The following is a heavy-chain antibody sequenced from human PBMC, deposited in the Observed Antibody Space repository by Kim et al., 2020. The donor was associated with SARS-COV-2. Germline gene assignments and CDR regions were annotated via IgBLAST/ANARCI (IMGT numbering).Heavy chain of an antibody. CDR1: GYNFPTYG. CDR2: ISAYNTDT. J-gene: IGHJ6*01. CDR3: ARDRGGSYYFADYYYGMDV. V-gene: IGHV1-18*01. Sequence: ASVKVSCKASGYNFPTYGISWVRQAPGQGLEWMGWISAYNTDTQYAQNLQGRVTMTTDTSTGTAYMELRSLRSDDTAVYYCARDRGGSYYFADYYYGMDVWGQGTTVTVSS. D-gene: IGHD3-10*01.